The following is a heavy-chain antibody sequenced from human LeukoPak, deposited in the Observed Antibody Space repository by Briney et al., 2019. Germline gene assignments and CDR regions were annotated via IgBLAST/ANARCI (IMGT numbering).Heavy chain of an antibody. V-gene: IGHV4-39*01. CDR1: GGSISSSSYY. Sequence: LETLSLTCTVSGGSISSSSYYWGWIRQPPGKGLEWIGSVYYSGRTYDNPSLKSRVTVSVDTSKSQFSLKLSSVTAADTAVYYCARPLYDRSGYYYFDYWGQGTLVTVSS. CDR2: VYYSGRT. J-gene: IGHJ4*02. CDR3: ARPLYDRSGYYYFDY. D-gene: IGHD3-22*01.